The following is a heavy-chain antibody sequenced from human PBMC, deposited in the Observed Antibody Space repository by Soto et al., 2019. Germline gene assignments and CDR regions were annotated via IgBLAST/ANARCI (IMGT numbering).Heavy chain of an antibody. CDR3: VKGDSDNWLNWFDA. CDR1: GFTFDDYA. CDR2: ISWNSGNI. D-gene: IGHD1-20*01. V-gene: IGHV3-9*01. J-gene: IGHJ5*02. Sequence: VQLVESGGGLVQPGRSLRLSCAASGFTFDDYAMHWVRQVPGKGLEWVSGISWNSGNIVYADSVKGRFTISRDNAKNSLFRQMNSLRPEYTAFYFCVKGDSDNWLNWFDAWGQGTLVTVSS.